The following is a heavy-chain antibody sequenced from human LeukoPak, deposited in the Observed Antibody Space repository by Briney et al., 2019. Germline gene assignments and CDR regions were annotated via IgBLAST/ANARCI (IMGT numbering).Heavy chain of an antibody. Sequence: KSSETLSLTCTVSGGSISSGSYYWGWIRQPPGKGLEWIGSIYYTRSTYYNPSLKSRVTISVDTSKNQFSLKLTSVTAADTAVYYCARGVTMIVVVIHDWYFDLWGRGTLVTVSS. V-gene: IGHV4-39*01. CDR1: GGSISSGSYY. CDR2: IYYTRST. D-gene: IGHD3-22*01. CDR3: ARGVTMIVVVIHDWYFDL. J-gene: IGHJ2*01.